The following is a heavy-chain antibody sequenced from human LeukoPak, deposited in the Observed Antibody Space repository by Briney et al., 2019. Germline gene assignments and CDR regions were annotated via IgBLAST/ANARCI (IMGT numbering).Heavy chain of an antibody. CDR1: EFTFTTYW. CDR3: AKWKYSNSGIDDY. D-gene: IGHD6-6*01. Sequence: PGGSLRLSCAASEFTFTTYWMHWVRQAPGKGLVWVSHINSDGSITSYADSVKGRFTISRDNSKNMLYLQMNSLRAEDTAVYYCAKWKYSNSGIDDYWGQGTLVTVSS. V-gene: IGHV3-74*01. J-gene: IGHJ4*02. CDR2: INSDGSIT.